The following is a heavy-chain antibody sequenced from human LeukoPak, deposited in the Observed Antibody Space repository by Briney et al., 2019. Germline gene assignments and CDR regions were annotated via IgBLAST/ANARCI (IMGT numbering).Heavy chain of an antibody. Sequence: GRSLRPSCAASGFTFSSYAMHWVRQAPGKGLEWVAVISYDGSTKYYADSVKGRFTFSRDNSKNTLFLQMNSLRAEDTAVYYCAREGSTYYDILTGYFHFDYWGQGTLVTVSS. V-gene: IGHV3-30*04. D-gene: IGHD3-9*01. J-gene: IGHJ4*02. CDR2: ISYDGSTK. CDR3: AREGSTYYDILTGYFHFDY. CDR1: GFTFSSYA.